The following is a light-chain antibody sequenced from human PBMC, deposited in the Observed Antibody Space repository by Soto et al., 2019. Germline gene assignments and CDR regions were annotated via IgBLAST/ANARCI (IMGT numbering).Light chain of an antibody. Sequence: EIVLTQSPGTLSLSPGERATLSCRASQSVSSNNLAWYQQKPGQAPRLLIYGASSRATGIPDRFSGSGSGTDFTLTISRLEPEDFAVYYCQQYGRSPYNFGQGTKLEIK. J-gene: IGKJ2*01. CDR3: QQYGRSPYN. CDR2: GAS. CDR1: QSVSSNN. V-gene: IGKV3-20*01.